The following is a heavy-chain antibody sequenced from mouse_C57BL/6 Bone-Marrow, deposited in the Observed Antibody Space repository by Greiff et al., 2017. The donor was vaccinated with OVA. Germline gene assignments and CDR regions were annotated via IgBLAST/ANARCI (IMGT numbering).Heavy chain of an antibody. Sequence: VQLQQSGPELVKPGASVKISCKASGYAFSSSWMNWVKQRPGKGLEWIGRIYPGDGDTNYNGKFKGKATLTADKSSSTAYMQLSSLTSKDSAVYFCARWGVYGNSFDYWGQGTTLTVSS. J-gene: IGHJ2*01. CDR1: GYAFSSSW. CDR3: ARWGVYGNSFDY. V-gene: IGHV1-82*01. CDR2: IYPGDGDT. D-gene: IGHD2-1*01.